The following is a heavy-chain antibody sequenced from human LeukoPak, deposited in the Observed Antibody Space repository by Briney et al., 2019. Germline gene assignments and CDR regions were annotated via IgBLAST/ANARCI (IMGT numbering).Heavy chain of an antibody. D-gene: IGHD3-10*01. CDR3: ARDRYYYGSGSYYNLRYYYGMDV. CDR2: INPNSGGT. CDR1: GYTFTGYY. J-gene: IGHJ6*02. Sequence: ASVKVSCKASGYTFTGYYMHRVRQAPGQGLEWMGWINPNSGGTNYAQKFQGWVTMTRDTSISTAYMELSRLRSDDTAVYYCARDRYYYGSGSYYNLRYYYGMDVWGQGTTVTVSS. V-gene: IGHV1-2*04.